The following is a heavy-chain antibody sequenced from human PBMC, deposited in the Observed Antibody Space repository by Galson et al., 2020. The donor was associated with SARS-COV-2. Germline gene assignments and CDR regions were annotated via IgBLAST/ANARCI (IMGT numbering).Heavy chain of an antibody. Sequence: SETLSLTCTVSGGSFRGYSWTWISQPPGKGLEWIGGIHFTGATHYNPSLESRLTISLATSKNQFSLTLTSVTAADTAIYYCARNRVPGDSWGKGTLVTVSS. CDR1: GGSFRGYS. CDR2: IHFTGAT. CDR3: ARNRVPGDS. J-gene: IGHJ4*02. D-gene: IGHD3-3*01. V-gene: IGHV4-59*01.